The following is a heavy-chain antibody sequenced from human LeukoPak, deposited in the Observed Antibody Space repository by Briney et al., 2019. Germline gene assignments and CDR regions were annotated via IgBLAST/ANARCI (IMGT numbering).Heavy chain of an antibody. CDR2: ISAYNGNT. V-gene: IGHV1-18*01. Sequence: ASVKVSCKASGYTFTSYGISWVRQAPGQGLEWMGWISAYNGNTNSAQKFQGRVTMTRDTSISTAHMELRRLSSDDTAVYFCARVSGSSEEAFDIWGPGTMVTVSS. CDR1: GYTFTSYG. CDR3: ARVSGSSEEAFDI. D-gene: IGHD3-10*01. J-gene: IGHJ3*02.